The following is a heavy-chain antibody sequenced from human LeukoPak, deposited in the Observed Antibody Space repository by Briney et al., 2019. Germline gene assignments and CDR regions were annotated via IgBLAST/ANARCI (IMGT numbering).Heavy chain of an antibody. CDR3: AKRGVVIRVILVGFHKEAYYFDS. CDR1: GVTLSNYG. CDR2: INDSGGKT. V-gene: IGHV3-23*01. J-gene: IGHJ4*02. D-gene: IGHD3-22*01. Sequence: GGCLRLSCAVSGVTLSNYGMSWVRLAPGKGLEWDAGINDSGGKTNYADSVKGRFTISRDNPKNTLYLQMNSLRAEDTAVYFCAKRGVVIRVILVGFHKEAYYFDSWGQGALVTVSS.